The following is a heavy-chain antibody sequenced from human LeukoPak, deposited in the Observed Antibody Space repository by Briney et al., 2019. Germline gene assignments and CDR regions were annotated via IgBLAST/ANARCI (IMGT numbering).Heavy chain of an antibody. Sequence: PSETLSLTCAFSGYSISSGYYWGWIRQPPGKGLEWIGSIYHSGSTYYNPSLKSRVTISVDTSKNQFSLKLSSVTAADTAVYYCATPDPNYYDSSGRAFDIWGQGTMVTVSS. J-gene: IGHJ3*02. D-gene: IGHD3-22*01. V-gene: IGHV4-38-2*01. CDR1: GYSISSGYY. CDR3: ATPDPNYYDSSGRAFDI. CDR2: IYHSGST.